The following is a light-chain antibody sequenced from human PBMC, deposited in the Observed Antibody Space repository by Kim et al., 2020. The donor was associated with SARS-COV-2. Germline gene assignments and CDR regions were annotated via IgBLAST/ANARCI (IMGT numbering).Light chain of an antibody. Sequence: EIVLTQSPCTLSLSPGERATLSCRASQSISSNSLAWYQQRPGQAPRLFIYGASNRATGIPDRFSGSGSGTDFTLTIGRLEPEDFAVYFCQQYGSAPYTFGQGTKLEI. CDR2: GAS. CDR1: QSISSNS. J-gene: IGKJ2*01. CDR3: QQYGSAPYT. V-gene: IGKV3-20*01.